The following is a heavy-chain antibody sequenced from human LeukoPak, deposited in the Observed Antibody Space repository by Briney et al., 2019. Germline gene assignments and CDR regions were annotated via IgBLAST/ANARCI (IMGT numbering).Heavy chain of an antibody. V-gene: IGHV1-18*01. J-gene: IGHJ4*02. Sequence: ASVKVSCKASGYTFTSYGISWVRQAPGQGLEWMGWISAYNGNTNYAQKLQGRVTMTTDTSTSAAYMELRSLRSDDTAVYYCARADYYDSSRHSGYWGQGTLVTVSS. CDR1: GYTFTSYG. CDR3: ARADYYDSSRHSGY. D-gene: IGHD3-22*01. CDR2: ISAYNGNT.